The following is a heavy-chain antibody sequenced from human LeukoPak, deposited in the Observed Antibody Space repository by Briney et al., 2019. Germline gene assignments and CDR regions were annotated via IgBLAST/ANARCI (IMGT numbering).Heavy chain of an antibody. Sequence: PGGSLRLSCAASGFTFSSSAMTWVRQAPGKGLEWVSAISDSGGDSIYTDSVKGRFTISRDNSKNTLYLEMNTLRAEDTAAYYCTKGGSYAPLDSWGQGTLVIVSS. V-gene: IGHV3-23*01. CDR1: GFTFSSSA. D-gene: IGHD1-26*01. J-gene: IGHJ4*02. CDR2: ISDSGGDS. CDR3: TKGGSYAPLDS.